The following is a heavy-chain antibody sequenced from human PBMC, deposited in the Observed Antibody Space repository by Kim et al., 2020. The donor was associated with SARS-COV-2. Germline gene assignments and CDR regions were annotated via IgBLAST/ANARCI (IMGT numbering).Heavy chain of an antibody. CDR2: IYKSGST. CDR3: VRGAAGFDP. CDR1: GAAFSNEN. D-gene: IGHD6-13*01. V-gene: IGHV4-59*13. Sequence: SETLSLTCSVSGAAFSNENWSWVRQPPGKGLEWIGCIYKSGSTNYNPSLKSRVIISVDTSKNQFSLRLTSVTTTDTAVYYCVRGAAGFDPWGQGTLVTVSS. J-gene: IGHJ5*02.